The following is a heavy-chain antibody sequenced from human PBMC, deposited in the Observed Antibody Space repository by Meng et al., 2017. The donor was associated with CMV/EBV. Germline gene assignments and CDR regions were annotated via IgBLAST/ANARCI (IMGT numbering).Heavy chain of an antibody. CDR3: ARMPRDGYNYIDY. J-gene: IGHJ4*02. CDR2: IIPIFGTA. D-gene: IGHD5-24*01. Sequence: VQLVQSGSDVKTPGSSVKVSCKASGGTFSSYAISWVRQSPGQGLEWMGGIIPIFGTANYAQKFQGRVTITADESTSTAYMELSSLRSEDTAVYYCARMPRDGYNYIDYWGQGTLVTVSS. V-gene: IGHV1-69*12. CDR1: GGTFSSYA.